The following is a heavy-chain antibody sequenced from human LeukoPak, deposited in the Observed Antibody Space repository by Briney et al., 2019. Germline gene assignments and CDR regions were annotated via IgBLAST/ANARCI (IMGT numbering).Heavy chain of an antibody. CDR2: ISVSGGST. CDR1: GFTFSKYA. CDR3: AKFYDILTGYFDY. D-gene: IGHD3-9*01. J-gene: IGHJ4*02. Sequence: GGSLRLSCAASGFTFSKYAMTWVRQAPGKGLEWVSGISVSGGSTNYADSVRGRFTISRDSSKNTLYLQMNSLRAEDTAVYYCAKFYDILTGYFDYWGQGTLVTVSS. V-gene: IGHV3-23*01.